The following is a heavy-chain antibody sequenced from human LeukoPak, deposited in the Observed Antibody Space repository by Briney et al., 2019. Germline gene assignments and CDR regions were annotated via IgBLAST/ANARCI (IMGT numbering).Heavy chain of an antibody. CDR1: GYSFSSHA. Sequence: GASVKVSCEASGYSFSSHAISWVRQAPGQGLEWMGWISGYNGNTKYAQNLQDRVTMTTDTSTSTAYMQLTSLRSDDTAVYYCARDSPTRWEPEASFDYWGQGTLVTVSS. CDR2: ISGYNGNT. CDR3: ARDSPTRWEPEASFDY. J-gene: IGHJ4*02. D-gene: IGHD1-26*01. V-gene: IGHV1-18*01.